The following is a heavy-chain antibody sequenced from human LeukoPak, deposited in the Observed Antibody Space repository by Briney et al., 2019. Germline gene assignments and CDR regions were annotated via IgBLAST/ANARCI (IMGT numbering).Heavy chain of an antibody. Sequence: GGSLRLSCAASGFTFSSYAMHWVRQAPGKGLEWVAVISYDGSNKYYADSVKGRFTISRDNSKNTLYLQMISLRAEDTALYYCVKDADFWSGLDCWGQGTLVTVAS. CDR3: VKDADFWSGLDC. V-gene: IGHV3-30*04. CDR2: ISYDGSNK. J-gene: IGHJ4*02. CDR1: GFTFSSYA. D-gene: IGHD3-3*01.